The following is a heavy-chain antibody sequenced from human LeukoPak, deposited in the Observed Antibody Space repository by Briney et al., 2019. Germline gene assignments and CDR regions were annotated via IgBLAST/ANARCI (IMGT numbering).Heavy chain of an antibody. CDR2: IDGDDNK. V-gene: IGHV2-70*04. J-gene: IGHJ4*02. D-gene: IGHD6-13*01. CDR1: GFSLSTSGMR. Sequence: SGPTLVNPTQTLTLTCTFSGFSLSTSGMRVSWIRQPPGKALEWLARIDGDDNKLYSASQKTRLTISKDTSENQVVLTMTNMDPVDTATYFCVRSGYSSPFDHWGQGTLVTVSS. CDR3: VRSGYSSPFDH.